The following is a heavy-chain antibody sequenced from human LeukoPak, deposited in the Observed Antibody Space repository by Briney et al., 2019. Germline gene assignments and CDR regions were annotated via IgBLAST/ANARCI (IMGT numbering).Heavy chain of an antibody. D-gene: IGHD3-10*01. J-gene: IGHJ4*02. CDR2: INHSGST. V-gene: IGHV4-34*01. CDR1: GGSFSGYY. Sequence: SETLSLTCAVYGGSFSGYYWSWIRQPPGKGLEWIGEINHSGSTNYNPSLKSRVTISVDTSKNQFPLKLSSVTAADTAVYYCARGRYGSGSYDYWGQGTLVTVSS. CDR3: ARGRYGSGSYDY.